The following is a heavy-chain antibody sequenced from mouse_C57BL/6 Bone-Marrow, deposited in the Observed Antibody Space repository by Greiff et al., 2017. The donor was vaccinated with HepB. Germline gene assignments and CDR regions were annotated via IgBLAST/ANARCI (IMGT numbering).Heavy chain of an antibody. J-gene: IGHJ2*01. CDR3: ARWDYYYGSSYYFDY. D-gene: IGHD1-1*01. CDR2: IDPSDSYT. CDR1: GYTFTSYW. V-gene: IGHV1-69*01. Sequence: VQLQQPGAELVMPGASVKLSCKASGYTFTSYWMHWVKQRPGQGLEWIGEIDPSDSYTNYNQKFKGKSTLTVDKSSSTAYMQLKSLTSEDSAVYYCARWDYYYGSSYYFDYWGQGTTLTVSS.